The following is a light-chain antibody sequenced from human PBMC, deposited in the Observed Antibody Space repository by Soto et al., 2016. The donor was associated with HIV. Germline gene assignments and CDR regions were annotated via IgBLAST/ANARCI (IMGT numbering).Light chain of an antibody. V-gene: IGLV3-21*03. CDR2: DDD. J-gene: IGLJ2*01. CDR3: QVWDGSSEFVI. CDR1: NIGRTT. Sequence: SYELTQPPSVSVAPGTTARITCGGNNIGRTTVQWYQQKTGQAPVLVLYDDDDRPSGIPERFSGSNTENTATLSISRVEPGDEADYYCQVWDGSSEFVIFGGGTTLTVL.